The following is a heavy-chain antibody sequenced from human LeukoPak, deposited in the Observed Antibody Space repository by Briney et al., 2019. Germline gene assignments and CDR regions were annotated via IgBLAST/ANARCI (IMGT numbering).Heavy chain of an antibody. CDR3: ARIRKRYDFWSGKFDY. D-gene: IGHD3-3*01. CDR2: IYYSGST. Sequence: SETLSLTCTVSGGSISSSSYYWGWIRQPPGKGLEWIGSIYYSGSTYYNPSLKSRVTISVDTSKNQFSLKLSSVTAADTAVYYCARIRKRYDFWSGKFDYWGQGTLVTVSS. CDR1: GGSISSSSYY. J-gene: IGHJ4*02. V-gene: IGHV4-39*07.